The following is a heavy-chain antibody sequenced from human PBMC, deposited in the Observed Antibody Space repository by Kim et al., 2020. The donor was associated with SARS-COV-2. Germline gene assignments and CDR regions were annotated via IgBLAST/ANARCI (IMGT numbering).Heavy chain of an antibody. V-gene: IGHV4-59*08. CDR3: AGHWGVSGTYLQRHFDF. J-gene: IGHJ4*01. Sequence: SETLSLTCTVSGGSINNYYWSWLRQPPGRGLEWIGSIYYTGTTNYNPSLASRLTISIDTSTNQFSLKITSVTAADTAVYYCAGHWGVSGTYLQRHFDF. CDR1: GGSINNYY. CDR2: IYYTGTT. D-gene: IGHD3-16*02.